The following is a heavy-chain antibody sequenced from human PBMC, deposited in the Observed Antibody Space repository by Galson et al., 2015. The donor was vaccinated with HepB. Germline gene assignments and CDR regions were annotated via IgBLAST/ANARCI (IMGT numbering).Heavy chain of an antibody. CDR3: ARDPVAHYYDSSGVFDY. Sequence: KVSCKASGGTFSSYTISWVRQAPGQGLEWMGRIIPILGIANYAQKFQGRVTITADKSTSTAYMELSSLRSEDTAVYYCARDPVAHYYDSSGVFDYWGQGTLVTVSS. CDR1: GGTFSSYT. CDR2: IIPILGIA. D-gene: IGHD3-22*01. V-gene: IGHV1-69*04. J-gene: IGHJ4*02.